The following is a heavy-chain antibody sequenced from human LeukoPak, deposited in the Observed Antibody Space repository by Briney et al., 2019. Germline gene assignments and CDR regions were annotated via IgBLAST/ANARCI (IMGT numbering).Heavy chain of an antibody. D-gene: IGHD2-8*01. CDR3: ARHGYCTNGVCYGFFDY. V-gene: IGHV4-4*09. CDR2: IYTSGST. J-gene: IGHJ4*02. CDR1: GGSISSYY. Sequence: SETLSLTCTVSGGSISSYYWSWIRQPPGKGLEWIGYIYTSGSTNYNPSLKSRVTISVDTSKNQFSLKLSSVTAADTAVYYCARHGYCTNGVCYGFFDYWGQGTLVTVSS.